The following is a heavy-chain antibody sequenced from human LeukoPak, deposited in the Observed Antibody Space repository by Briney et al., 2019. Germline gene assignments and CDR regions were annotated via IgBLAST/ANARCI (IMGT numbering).Heavy chain of an antibody. D-gene: IGHD5-18*01. Sequence: SQTLSLTCTVSGGSISSRSYYWSWIRQPAGKGLEWIGRIYTSGSTNYNPSLKSRVTISVDTSKNQFSMRLSSVTAADTAVYYCARDGHGYSYSDAFDIWGQGTMVTVSS. CDR1: GGSISSRSYY. V-gene: IGHV4-61*02. J-gene: IGHJ3*02. CDR3: ARDGHGYSYSDAFDI. CDR2: IYTSGST.